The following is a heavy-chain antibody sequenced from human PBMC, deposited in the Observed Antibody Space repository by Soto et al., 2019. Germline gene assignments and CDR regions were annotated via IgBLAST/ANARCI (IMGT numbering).Heavy chain of an antibody. CDR3: ARDSAPLVPAAITHWYFDL. CDR2: IYYSGST. V-gene: IGHV4-59*01. J-gene: IGHJ2*01. CDR1: GGSISSYY. D-gene: IGHD2-2*01. Sequence: QVQLQESGPGLVKPSETLSLTCTVSGGSISSYYWSWIRQPPGKGLEWSGYIYYSGSTNYNPSLKSRVTISVDTSKNQFSLKLSSVTAADTAVYYCARDSAPLVPAAITHWYFDLWGRGTLVTVSS.